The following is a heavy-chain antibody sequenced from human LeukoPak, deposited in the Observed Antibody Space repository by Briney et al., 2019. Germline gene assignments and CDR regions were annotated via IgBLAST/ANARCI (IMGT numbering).Heavy chain of an antibody. CDR2: ISAYNGNT. CDR3: ARDKEDIVVVGAAGAFDI. CDR1: GYTFTSYG. D-gene: IGHD2-15*01. J-gene: IGHJ3*02. Sequence: GASVKVSCKASGYTFTSYGISWVRQAPGQGLEWMGWISAYNGNTNYAQKLQGRVTMTTDTSTSTAYMELRSLRSDDTAVYYCARDKEDIVVVGAAGAFDIWGQGTMVTVPS. V-gene: IGHV1-18*01.